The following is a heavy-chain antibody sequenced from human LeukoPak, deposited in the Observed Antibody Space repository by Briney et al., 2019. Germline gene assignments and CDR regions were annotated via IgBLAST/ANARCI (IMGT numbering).Heavy chain of an antibody. Sequence: GGSLRLSCAASGFTVSSNYMSWVRQAPGKGLEWVSVIYSGGSTYYADSVKGRFTISRDNSKNTLYLQMNSLRAEDTAVYYCARHYYDYYFDYWGQGTLVTVSS. V-gene: IGHV3-66*04. CDR2: IYSGGST. CDR1: GFTVSSNY. CDR3: ARHYYDYYFDY. D-gene: IGHD5-12*01. J-gene: IGHJ4*02.